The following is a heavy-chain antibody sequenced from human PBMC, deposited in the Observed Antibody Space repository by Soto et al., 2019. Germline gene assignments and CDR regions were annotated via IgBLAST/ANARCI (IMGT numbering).Heavy chain of an antibody. J-gene: IGHJ4*02. V-gene: IGHV4-34*01. CDR1: GGSFSGYY. CDR3: ARGPHYFESSGQPPSDF. D-gene: IGHD3-22*01. Sequence: SETLSLTCAVSGGSFSGYYWSWILQPPGKGLEWIGEINQGGSTNFNPSLERRLTISVDTSKKQYSLKLTSVTAADTAVYFCARGPHYFESSGQPPSDFWGQGALVTVSS. CDR2: INQGGST.